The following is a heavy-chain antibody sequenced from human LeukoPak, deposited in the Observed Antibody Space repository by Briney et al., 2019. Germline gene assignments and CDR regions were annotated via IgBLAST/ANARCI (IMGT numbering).Heavy chain of an antibody. CDR2: INPNSGGT. CDR3: ARVSLAATYFAY. J-gene: IGHJ4*02. D-gene: IGHD2-15*01. Sequence: ASVKVSCKSSGYTFTGYYMHGLRQAPGQGLEWMGWINPNSGGTNDAQKFQGWVTMTRDTPISTAYMELSRLRSDDTAVYYCARVSLAATYFAYWGQGTLVTVSS. CDR1: GYTFTGYY. V-gene: IGHV1-2*04.